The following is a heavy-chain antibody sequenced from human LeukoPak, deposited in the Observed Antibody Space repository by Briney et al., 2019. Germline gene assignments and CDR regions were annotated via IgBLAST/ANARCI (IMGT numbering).Heavy chain of an antibody. J-gene: IGHJ4*02. CDR2: IFSHGET. CDR3: AKDGGYCSSTSCYPNSEYFDY. Sequence: PGGSLRLSCAASGFTVGNNYMNWVRQAPGKGLEWVSLIFSHGETSYADSVKGRFTISRDNSKNTLYLQMNSLRAEDTAVYYCAKDGGYCSSTSCYPNSEYFDYWGQGTLVIVSS. D-gene: IGHD2-2*03. V-gene: IGHV3-66*03. CDR1: GFTVGNNY.